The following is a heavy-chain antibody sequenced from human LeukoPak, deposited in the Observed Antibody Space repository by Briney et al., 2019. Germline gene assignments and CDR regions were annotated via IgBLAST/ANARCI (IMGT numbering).Heavy chain of an antibody. D-gene: IGHD3-22*01. J-gene: IGHJ5*02. CDR2: IIPIFGTA. Sequence: GASVKVSCKASGGTFSIYAISWVRQAPGQGLEWMGGIIPIFGTATYAQKFQGRVTITTDESTSTAYMELSSLRSEDTAVYYCAREAPYYDRSPGWFDPWGQGTLVTVSS. CDR3: AREAPYYDRSPGWFDP. CDR1: GGTFSIYA. V-gene: IGHV1-69*05.